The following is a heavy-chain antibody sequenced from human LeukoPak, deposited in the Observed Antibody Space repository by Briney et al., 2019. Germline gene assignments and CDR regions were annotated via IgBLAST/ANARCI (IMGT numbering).Heavy chain of an antibody. J-gene: IGHJ4*02. Sequence: GGSLRLSCAASGFTFSDYYMSWLRHVPGKGLEWVSYISSSGSTTYYADSLKGRFTISRDNAKNSLYVQMNSLIDEDTAVYYCARLSGGSGYYIDYWGQGTLVTVSS. CDR3: ARLSGGSGYYIDY. V-gene: IGHV3-11*01. D-gene: IGHD3-22*01. CDR2: ISSSGSTT. CDR1: GFTFSDYY.